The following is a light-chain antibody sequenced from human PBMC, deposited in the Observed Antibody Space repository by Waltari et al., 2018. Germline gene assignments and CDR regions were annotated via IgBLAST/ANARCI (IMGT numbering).Light chain of an antibody. CDR2: KAS. Sequence: DIQMTQSPSTLSASVGDRVTITCRASQRITTWLAWYQQNPGRAPKLLIYKASTLQSGVPSRVSASGSGTEFTLTISSLQPDDFATYYCQQYHSFSRFAFGPGTKVHLK. V-gene: IGKV1-5*03. CDR3: QQYHSFSRFA. J-gene: IGKJ3*01. CDR1: QRITTW.